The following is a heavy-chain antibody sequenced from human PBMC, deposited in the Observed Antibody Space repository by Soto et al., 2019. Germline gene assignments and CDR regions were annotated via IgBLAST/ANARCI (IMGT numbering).Heavy chain of an antibody. Sequence: EVQLVESGGGLVQPGGSLRLSCAAPGFTLSSYWMSWVRQAAGKGLEWVANIKQDGSEKSYVDSVKSRFTISRDNAKNSLYLQMNSRRAEDTAVYYCARVDYVWYFDLWGRCTLVTVSS. V-gene: IGHV3-7*01. J-gene: IGHJ2*01. CDR2: IKQDGSEK. CDR1: GFTLSSYW. CDR3: ARVDYVWYFDL. D-gene: IGHD4-17*01.